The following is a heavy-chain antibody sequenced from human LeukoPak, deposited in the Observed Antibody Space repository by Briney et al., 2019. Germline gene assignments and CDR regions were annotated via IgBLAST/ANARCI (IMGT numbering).Heavy chain of an antibody. D-gene: IGHD3-22*01. V-gene: IGHV1-18*01. CDR2: ISAYNGNT. J-gene: IGHJ4*02. Sequence: ASVKVSCKASGYTFTSYGISWVRQAPGQGLEWMGWISAYNGNTNYAQKPQGRVTMTTDTSTSTAYMELRSLRSDDTAVYYCARALGGYDSSGYFDYWGQGTLVTVSS. CDR3: ARALGGYDSSGYFDY. CDR1: GYTFTSYG.